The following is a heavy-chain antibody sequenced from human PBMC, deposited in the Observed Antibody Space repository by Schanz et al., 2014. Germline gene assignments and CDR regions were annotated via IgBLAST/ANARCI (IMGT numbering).Heavy chain of an antibody. D-gene: IGHD5-12*01. CDR3: ARARYTGYDCSGY. CDR1: GYSFTDF. CDR2: INPNSGET. Sequence: QVQLVQSGPAVKKPGASMKVSCLASGYSFTDFLHWVRQAPGQGLEWMGWINPNSGETNYEQKFKGRVTLTTDTSTSTAFMELSGLTSDDTATYFCARARYTGYDCSGYWGQGTLLIVSS. V-gene: IGHV1-2*02. J-gene: IGHJ4*02.